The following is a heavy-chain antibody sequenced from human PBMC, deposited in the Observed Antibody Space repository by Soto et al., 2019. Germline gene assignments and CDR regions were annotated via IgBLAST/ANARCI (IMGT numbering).Heavy chain of an antibody. V-gene: IGHV1-58*02. D-gene: IGHD3-16*01. J-gene: IGHJ4*02. CDR3: AAMLTNLYYDCMFAGPFDY. Sequence: ASVKVSCKASGFTFTSSAMQWVRQARGQRLEWIGWIVVGSGNTNYAQKFQERVTITRDMSTSTAYMELSSLRSEDAAVYYCAAMLTNLYYDCMFAGPFDYWGQGTLVTVSS. CDR2: IVVGSGNT. CDR1: GFTFTSSA.